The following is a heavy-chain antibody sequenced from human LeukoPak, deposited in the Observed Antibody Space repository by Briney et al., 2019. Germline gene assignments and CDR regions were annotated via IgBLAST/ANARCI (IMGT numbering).Heavy chain of an antibody. D-gene: IGHD6-19*01. J-gene: IGHJ4*02. CDR2: IYTGGST. CDR3: ARVGYTSGWFRN. CDR1: GXXXXSNY. V-gene: IGHV3-66*01. Sequence: GGSLRLXXXXSGXXXXSNYMSWVRLAPGKGLEWVSVIYTGGSTYYADSVKGRFAISRDNSKNTLYLQMNSLRAEDTAVYYCARVGYTSGWFRNWGQGTLLTVSS.